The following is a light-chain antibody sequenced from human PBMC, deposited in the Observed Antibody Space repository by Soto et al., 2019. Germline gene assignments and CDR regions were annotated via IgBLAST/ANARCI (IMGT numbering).Light chain of an antibody. Sequence: EIVMTQSPATLSVSPGERATLSCRASQSVSSSYLAWYQQKPGQAPRLLIYDASNRATGIAARFSGSGSGTDFTLTISSLEPEDFAVYYCQQRSNWPQTFGQGTKVDIK. J-gene: IGKJ1*01. CDR1: QSVSSSY. CDR2: DAS. CDR3: QQRSNWPQT. V-gene: IGKV3-11*01.